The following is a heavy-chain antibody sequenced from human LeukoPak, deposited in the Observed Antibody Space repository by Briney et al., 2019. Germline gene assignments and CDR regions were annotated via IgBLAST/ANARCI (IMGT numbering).Heavy chain of an antibody. D-gene: IGHD5-18*01. CDR1: GFTFSDYY. J-gene: IGHJ4*02. V-gene: IGHV3-11*01. CDR2: ISSSGSTI. Sequence: GGSLRLSCAASGFTFSDYYMSWIRQAPGKGLEWVSYISSSGSTIYYADSVKGRFTISRYNAKNSLYLQMNSLRAEDTAVYYCARDLRGYSYFFDYWGQGTLVTVSS. CDR3: ARDLRGYSYFFDY.